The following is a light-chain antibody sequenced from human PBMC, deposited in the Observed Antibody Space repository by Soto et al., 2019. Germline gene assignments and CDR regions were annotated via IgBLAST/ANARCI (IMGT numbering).Light chain of an antibody. Sequence: DIQMTQSPSTLSASVGDRVTITCRASQSISSWLACYQQSPGKAPKLLIYKASNLESGVPSRVSGSGSGTELTLTISSLHPDDLATYYCQQYYTYPWTFGPGTKVEIK. J-gene: IGKJ1*01. CDR3: QQYYTYPWT. CDR2: KAS. V-gene: IGKV1-5*03. CDR1: QSISSW.